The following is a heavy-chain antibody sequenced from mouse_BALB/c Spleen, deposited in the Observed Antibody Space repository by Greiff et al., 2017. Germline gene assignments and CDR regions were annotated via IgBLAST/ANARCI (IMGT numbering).Heavy chain of an antibody. J-gene: IGHJ2*01. Sequence: QVQLQQSGAELARPGASVKMSCKASGYTFTSYTMHWVKQRPGQGLEWIGYINPSSGYTNYNQKFKDKATLTADKSSSTAYMQLSSLTSEDSAVYYCTRKGVRRPYFDYWGQGTTLTVSS. D-gene: IGHD2-14*01. CDR1: GYTFTSYT. CDR3: TRKGVRRPYFDY. V-gene: IGHV1-4*01. CDR2: INPSSGYT.